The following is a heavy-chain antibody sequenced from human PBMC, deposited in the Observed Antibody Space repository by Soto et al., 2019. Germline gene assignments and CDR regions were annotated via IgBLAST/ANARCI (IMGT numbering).Heavy chain of an antibody. D-gene: IGHD3-3*01. J-gene: IGHJ6*02. CDR1: GFTFSNAW. CDR2: IKSKTDGGTT. V-gene: IGHV3-15*01. Sequence: GGSLRLSCAASGFTFSNAWMSWVRQAPGKGLEWVGRIKSKTDGGTTDYAAPVKGRFTISRDDSKNTLYLQMNSLKTEDTAVYYCTTDSSLIFVVVRFGYHYYRLAVSGQPTTVLVS. CDR3: TTDSSLIFVVVRFGYHYYRLAV.